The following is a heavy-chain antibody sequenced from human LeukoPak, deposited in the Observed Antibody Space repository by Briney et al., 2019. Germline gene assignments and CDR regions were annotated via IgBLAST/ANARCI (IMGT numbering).Heavy chain of an antibody. J-gene: IGHJ4*02. Sequence: KPSETLSLTCAVYGGSFSGYYWSWIRQPPGKGLEWIGEINHSGSTNYNPSLKSRVTIPVDTSKNQFSLKLSSVTAADTAVYYCARGGGSPLDYWGQGTLVTVSS. V-gene: IGHV4-34*01. CDR1: GGSFSGYY. D-gene: IGHD3-16*01. CDR3: ARGGGSPLDY. CDR2: INHSGST.